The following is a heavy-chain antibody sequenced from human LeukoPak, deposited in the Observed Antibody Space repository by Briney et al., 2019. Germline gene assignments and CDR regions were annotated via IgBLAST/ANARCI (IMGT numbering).Heavy chain of an antibody. CDR2: ISYDGSNK. J-gene: IGHJ6*02. D-gene: IGHD3-10*01. CDR1: GFTFSSYG. Sequence: GRSPRLSCAASGFTFSSYGMHWVRQAPGKGLEWVAVISYDGSNKYYADSVKGRFTISRDNSKNTLYLQMNSLRAEDTAVYYCAKDRITLYYYYGMDVWGQGTTVTVSS. CDR3: AKDRITLYYYYGMDV. V-gene: IGHV3-30*18.